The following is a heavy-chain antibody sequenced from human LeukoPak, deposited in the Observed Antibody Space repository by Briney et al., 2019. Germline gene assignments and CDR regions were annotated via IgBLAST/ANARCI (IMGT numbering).Heavy chain of an antibody. Sequence: SETLSLTCTVSGGSISSGGYYWSWIRQPPGKGLEWIGYIYHSGSTYYNPSLKSRVTISVDRSKNQFSLKLSSVTAADTAVYYCARDERVGYCSGGSCGGVYWGQGTLVTVSS. D-gene: IGHD2-15*01. J-gene: IGHJ4*02. CDR3: ARDERVGYCSGGSCGGVY. CDR1: GGSISSGGYY. CDR2: IYHSGST. V-gene: IGHV4-30-2*01.